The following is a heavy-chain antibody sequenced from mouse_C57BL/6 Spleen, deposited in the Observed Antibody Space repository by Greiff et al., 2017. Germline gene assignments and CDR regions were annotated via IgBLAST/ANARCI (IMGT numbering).Heavy chain of an antibody. J-gene: IGHJ2*01. Sequence: QVQLQQSGAELVRPGTSVKVSCKASGYAFTNYLIAWVKQRPGQGLEWIGVINPGSGGTNYNEKFKGKATLTADKSSSTAYMQLSSLTSEDSAVYFCARSGTAGGFDYWGQGTTLTVSS. CDR1: GYAFTNYL. CDR2: INPGSGGT. D-gene: IGHD1-2*01. CDR3: ARSGTAGGFDY. V-gene: IGHV1-54*01.